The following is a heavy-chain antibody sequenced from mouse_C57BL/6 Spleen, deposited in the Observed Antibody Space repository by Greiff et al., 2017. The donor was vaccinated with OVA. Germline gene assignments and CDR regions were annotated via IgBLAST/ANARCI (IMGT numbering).Heavy chain of an antibody. Sequence: QVQLKESGPELVKPGASVKISCKASGYAFSSSWMNWVKQRPGKGLEWIGRIYPGDGDTNYNGKFKGKATLTADKSSSTAYMQLSSLTSEDSAVYFCARRITTVVGRYFDVWGTGTTVTVSS. CDR1: GYAFSSSW. CDR2: IYPGDGDT. J-gene: IGHJ1*03. D-gene: IGHD1-1*01. CDR3: ARRITTVVGRYFDV. V-gene: IGHV1-82*01.